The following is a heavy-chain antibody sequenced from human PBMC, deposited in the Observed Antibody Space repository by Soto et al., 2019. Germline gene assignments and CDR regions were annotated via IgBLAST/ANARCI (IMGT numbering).Heavy chain of an antibody. CDR2: SIHILGIA. CDR3: ARDLGCSGGSCDEGFDY. CDR1: GGTFSSYT. V-gene: IGHV1-69*08. Sequence: QVQLVQSGAEVKKPGSSVKVSCKASGGTFSSYTISWVRQAPGQGLEWMGRSIHILGIANYAQKFQGRVTITADKSTSTAYMELSSLSSEDTAVYYCARDLGCSGGSCDEGFDYWGQGTLVTVSS. D-gene: IGHD2-15*01. J-gene: IGHJ4*02.